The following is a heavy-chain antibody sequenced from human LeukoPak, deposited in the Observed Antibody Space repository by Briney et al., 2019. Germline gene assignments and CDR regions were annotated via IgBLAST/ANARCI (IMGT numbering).Heavy chain of an antibody. CDR2: IYYSGST. D-gene: IGHD3-9*01. CDR1: GGSITSYY. V-gene: IGHV4-59*12. J-gene: IGHJ6*03. CDR3: ARLVSHYYYYMDV. Sequence: SETLSLTCTVSGGSITSYYWSWIRQPPGKGLEWIGYIYYSGSTNYNPSLKSRVTMSVDTSKNQFSLKLSSVTAADTAVYYCARLVSHYYYYMDVWGKGTTVTISS.